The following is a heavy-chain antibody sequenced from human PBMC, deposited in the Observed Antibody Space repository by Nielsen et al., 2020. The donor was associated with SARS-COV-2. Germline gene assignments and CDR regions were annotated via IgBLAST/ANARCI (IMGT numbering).Heavy chain of an antibody. CDR3: ASLLGYCSSTSCKESDY. CDR2: IWYDGSER. CDR1: GFDFRNYG. Sequence: GGSLRLSCEASGFDFRNYGMNWVRQAPGKGLEWVAIIWYDGSERYYADSVKGRFTISRDNAKNSLYLQMNSLRAEDTAVYYCASLLGYCSSTSCKESDYWGQGTLVTVSS. D-gene: IGHD2-2*01. V-gene: IGHV3-33*03. J-gene: IGHJ4*02.